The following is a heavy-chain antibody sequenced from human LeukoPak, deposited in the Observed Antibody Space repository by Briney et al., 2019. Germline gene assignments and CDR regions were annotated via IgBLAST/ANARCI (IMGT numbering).Heavy chain of an antibody. J-gene: IGHJ6*03. CDR3: SRHGEEWQFGDFDYYYYYMDV. CDR2: IRSKYNTYAT. Sequence: GGSLRLSCAASGFTFSGSAMHWVRQASGKGLEWVGRIRSKYNTYATTYAASVKGRFTISRDDSKNTAYLQMNSLKTEDTAVYYCSRHGEEWQFGDFDYYYYYMDVWGKGTTVTVSS. CDR1: GFTFSGSA. V-gene: IGHV3-73*01. D-gene: IGHD3-10*01.